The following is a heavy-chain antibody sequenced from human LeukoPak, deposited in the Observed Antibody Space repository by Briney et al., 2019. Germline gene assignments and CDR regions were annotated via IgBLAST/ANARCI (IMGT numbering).Heavy chain of an antibody. CDR3: ARHSAGDGIDY. CDR1: GGSISSYY. CDR2: IYYSGST. D-gene: IGHD7-27*01. V-gene: IGHV4-59*08. J-gene: IGHJ4*02. Sequence: SETLSLTCTVSGGSISSYYWSWIRQPPGKGLEWIGYIYYSGSTNYNPSLKSRVTISVDTSKNQFSLKVNSMTATDTAVFYCARHSAGDGIDYWGQGTLVTVSS.